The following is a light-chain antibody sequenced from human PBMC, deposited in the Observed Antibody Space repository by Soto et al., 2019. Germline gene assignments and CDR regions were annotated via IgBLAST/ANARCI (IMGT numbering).Light chain of an antibody. CDR1: SSDVGGYNY. V-gene: IGLV2-11*01. CDR2: DVT. J-gene: IGLJ1*01. CDR3: CSHAGSYTYV. Sequence: QAAVTQPRSVSGSPGQSLTISCTGTSSDVGGYNYVSWYQQHPGKVPKLMIYDVTKRPSGVPDRFSGSKSGNTASLTISGLQSEDEADYYCCSHAGSYTYVFGTGTKLTVL.